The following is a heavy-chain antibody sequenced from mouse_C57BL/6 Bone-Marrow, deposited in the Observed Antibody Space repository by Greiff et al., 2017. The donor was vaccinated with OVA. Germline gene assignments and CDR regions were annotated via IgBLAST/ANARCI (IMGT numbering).Heavy chain of an antibody. Sequence: VQLQQSGAELVRPGASVKLSCTASGFNIKDDYMHWVKQRPEQGLEWIGWIDPEIGDTEYASKFQGKATIPADTSFNPAYLQFSSLASEDTAVYYCATANNPYAMDYWGQGTAVTVAS. J-gene: IGHJ4*01. CDR1: GFNIKDDY. CDR3: ATANNPYAMDY. D-gene: IGHD1-3*01. CDR2: IDPEIGDT. V-gene: IGHV14-4*01.